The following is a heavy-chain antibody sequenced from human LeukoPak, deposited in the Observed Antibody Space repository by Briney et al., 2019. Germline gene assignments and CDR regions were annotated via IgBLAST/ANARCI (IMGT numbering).Heavy chain of an antibody. J-gene: IGHJ6*03. CDR1: GGSISSHH. CDR2: IYYSGST. CDR3: ARCWGRTYYYMDV. D-gene: IGHD7-27*01. V-gene: IGHV4-59*11. Sequence: SETLSLTCTVSGGSISSHHWSWIRQPPGKGLEWIGYIYYSGSTNYNPSLKSRVTISVDTSKDQFSLKLSSVTAADTAVYYCARCWGRTYYYMDVWGKGTTVTVSS.